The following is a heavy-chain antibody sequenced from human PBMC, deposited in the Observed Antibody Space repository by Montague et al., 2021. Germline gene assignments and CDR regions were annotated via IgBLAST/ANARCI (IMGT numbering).Heavy chain of an antibody. CDR3: AGSGGYCSGGRCDTFDY. Sequence: TLSLTCSVSGGSISSGGFYWSWIRQHPGKGSEWIGSIYDSGSTNSNPSLKSRLTLSRDTSKNQVSLRLTSVTAAETAVYYCAGSGGYCSGGRCDTFDYWGQGTLVTVSS. V-gene: IGHV4-31*03. D-gene: IGHD2-15*01. CDR2: IYDSGST. CDR1: GGSISSGGFY. J-gene: IGHJ4*02.